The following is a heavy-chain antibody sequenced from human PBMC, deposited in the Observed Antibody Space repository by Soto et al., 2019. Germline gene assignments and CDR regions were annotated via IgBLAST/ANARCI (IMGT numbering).Heavy chain of an antibody. D-gene: IGHD1-20*01. Sequence: QVQLVQSGAEVKKPGASVKVSCKASGYAFTTYALHWVRQAPGQRFEWMGWINPGTGNTRYSETFQGRLTITRDTSASTVSMEVASLRSEDMAVYFCARLSGNHFYWGQGTLVIVSS. V-gene: IGHV1-3*01. J-gene: IGHJ4*02. CDR1: GYAFTTYA. CDR3: ARLSGNHFY. CDR2: INPGTGNT.